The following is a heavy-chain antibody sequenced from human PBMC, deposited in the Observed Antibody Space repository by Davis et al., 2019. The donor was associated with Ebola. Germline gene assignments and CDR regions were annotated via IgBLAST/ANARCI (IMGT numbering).Heavy chain of an antibody. Sequence: PSETLSLTCTVSGGPVRSSSHYWSWIRQPPGKGLEWIGYIYYSGSTNYNPSLKSRLTISVDKSKNQFSLKLTSATPADTAVYYCARDLRYDSSGYDYYFYMDVWGKGTTVTVSS. CDR1: GGPVRSSSHY. CDR2: IYYSGST. V-gene: IGHV4-61*01. D-gene: IGHD3-22*01. CDR3: ARDLRYDSSGYDYYFYMDV. J-gene: IGHJ6*03.